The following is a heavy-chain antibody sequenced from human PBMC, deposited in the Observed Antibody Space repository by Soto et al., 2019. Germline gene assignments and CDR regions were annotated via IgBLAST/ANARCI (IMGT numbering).Heavy chain of an antibody. CDR2: ISYDGSNK. Sequence: AGGSLRLSCAASGFTFSSYAMHWVRQAPGKGLEWVAVISYDGSNKYYADSVKGRFTISRDNSKNTLYLQMNSLRAEDTAVYYCASSAHCGGGSCYLGRWTYSDYWGQGTLVTVSS. CDR3: ASSAHCGGGSCYLGRWTYSDY. D-gene: IGHD2-15*01. CDR1: GFTFSSYA. V-gene: IGHV3-30-3*01. J-gene: IGHJ4*02.